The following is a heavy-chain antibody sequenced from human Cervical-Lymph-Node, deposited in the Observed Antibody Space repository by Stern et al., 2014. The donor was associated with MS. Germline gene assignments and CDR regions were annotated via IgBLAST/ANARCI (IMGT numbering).Heavy chain of an antibody. D-gene: IGHD2-15*01. Sequence: QLQLQESGPGLVKPSGTLSLTCAVSGGSISSSNWWSWVRQPPGKGLEWIGEIYHSGSTNYNPSLKGRVTISVDKSKNQFSLKLSSVTAADTAVYYCARDRYCSGGSCYDNWFDPWGQGTLVTVSS. CDR1: GGSISSSNW. CDR2: IYHSGST. V-gene: IGHV4-4*02. J-gene: IGHJ5*02. CDR3: ARDRYCSGGSCYDNWFDP.